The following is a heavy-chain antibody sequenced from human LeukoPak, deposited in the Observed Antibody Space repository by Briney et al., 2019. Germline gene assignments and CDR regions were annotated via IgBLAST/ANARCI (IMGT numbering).Heavy chain of an antibody. J-gene: IGHJ6*03. Sequence: SETLSLTCTVSGDSFSAFYWSWIRQPPGRGLEWIGYIYSSGNTNYNPSLKSRVTISVGTSKKQHSLKLTSVTAADTAVYYCAIHTNVDISSFMDVWGKGTTVTVSS. CDR3: AIHTNVDISSFMDV. CDR2: IYSSGNT. V-gene: IGHV4-4*09. D-gene: IGHD2-8*01. CDR1: GDSFSAFY.